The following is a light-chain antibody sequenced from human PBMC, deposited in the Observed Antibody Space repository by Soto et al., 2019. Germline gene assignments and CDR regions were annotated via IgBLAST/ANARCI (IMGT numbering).Light chain of an antibody. CDR2: GAS. V-gene: IGKV3-15*01. Sequence: EIMMTQSPATLSVSPGERATLSCRASQSISSDLAWYQQKPGQAPRLLIYGASTRATGVPARVSGSGSGTEFTLTLSSLQSEDFAVYYCQQYKKWPGTSGQGTKVDIK. CDR3: QQYKKWPGT. CDR1: QSISSD. J-gene: IGKJ1*01.